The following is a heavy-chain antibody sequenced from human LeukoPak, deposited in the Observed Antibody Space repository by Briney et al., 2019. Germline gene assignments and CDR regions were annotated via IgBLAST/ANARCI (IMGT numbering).Heavy chain of an antibody. D-gene: IGHD2-2*01. J-gene: IGHJ3*01. CDR3: ARDSCSSTSCPGHGAFDV. CDR1: GFTFSSYG. CDR2: IWYDGSTK. V-gene: IGHV3-33*01. Sequence: GGSLRLSCAASGFTFSSYGTHWVRQAPGKGLEWVAIIWYDGSTKYNADSVKGRFTISRDNSKNTLYLQMNNLRDEDTAVYYCARDSCSSTSCPGHGAFDVWGQGTMVTVTS.